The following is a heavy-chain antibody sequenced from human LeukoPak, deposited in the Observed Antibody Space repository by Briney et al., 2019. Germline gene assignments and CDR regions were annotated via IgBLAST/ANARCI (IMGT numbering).Heavy chain of an antibody. Sequence: GGSLRLSCAASGFTVSSNYMSWVRQAPGKGLEWVSVIYSGGSTYYADSVKGRFTISRDNSKNTLYLQMNSLRAEDTAVYYCAKEDIVVVPAAFDYWGQGTLVTVSS. D-gene: IGHD2-2*01. J-gene: IGHJ4*02. V-gene: IGHV3-66*01. CDR3: AKEDIVVVPAAFDY. CDR1: GFTVSSNY. CDR2: IYSGGST.